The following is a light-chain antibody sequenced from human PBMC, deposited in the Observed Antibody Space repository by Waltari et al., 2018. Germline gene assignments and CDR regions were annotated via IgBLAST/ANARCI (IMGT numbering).Light chain of an antibody. CDR2: WAS. V-gene: IGKV4-1*01. J-gene: IGKJ4*01. Sequence: DIVIPQSPDSLAVSLGERAPINCQFSQTVLYSSNNKNYLAWYQKKSGQPPKLLISWASARQSGVPDRFRGSGSGTDFTLTISSLQAEDVAVYFCQQYYSNSLTFGGGTRVEIK. CDR1: QTVLYSSNNKNY. CDR3: QQYYSNSLT.